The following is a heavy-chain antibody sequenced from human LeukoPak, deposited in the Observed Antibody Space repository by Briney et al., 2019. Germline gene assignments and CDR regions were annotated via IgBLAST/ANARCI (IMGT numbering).Heavy chain of an antibody. V-gene: IGHV1-46*01. Sequence: GASVKVSCKASGYTFTSYHMHWVRQAPGQGLEIMGIINPSGGSTTYAQKFQGRVTMTRDTSTSTVYMELSSLRSEDTAVYYCAKLAAAGTAHYYFDYWSQWTLVTLSS. CDR3: AKLAAAGTAHYYFDY. CDR1: GYTFTSYH. D-gene: IGHD6-13*01. J-gene: IGHJ4*02. CDR2: INPSGGST.